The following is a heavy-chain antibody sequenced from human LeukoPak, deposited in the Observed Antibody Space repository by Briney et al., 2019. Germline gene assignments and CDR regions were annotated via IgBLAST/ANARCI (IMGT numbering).Heavy chain of an antibody. Sequence: SETLSLTCSVSGDSINNYYWSWIRQTPGKGLEWIGYIYYIGSTNYNPSLKSRVSISVDTSKNQVSLKLSSVTAADTAVYYCARHGSWQQGNYYFDYWGQGTLVTVSS. CDR1: GDSINNYY. D-gene: IGHD1-26*01. J-gene: IGHJ4*02. CDR2: IYYIGST. CDR3: ARHGSWQQGNYYFDY. V-gene: IGHV4-59*08.